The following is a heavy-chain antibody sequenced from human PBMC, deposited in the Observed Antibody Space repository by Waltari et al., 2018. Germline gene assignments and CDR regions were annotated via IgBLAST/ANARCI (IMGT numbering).Heavy chain of an antibody. CDR1: GGTFSSYA. Sequence: QVQLVQSGAEVKKPGSSVKVSCKASGGTFSSYAISWVRQAPGQGLEWMGGIIPIFGTANYAQKFQGRVTITADESTSTAYMELSSLRSEDTAVYYCAVGNRREFYDFWRRTYYYYGMDVWGQGTTVTVSS. D-gene: IGHD3-3*01. CDR2: IIPIFGTA. CDR3: AVGNRREFYDFWRRTYYYYGMDV. V-gene: IGHV1-69*12. J-gene: IGHJ6*02.